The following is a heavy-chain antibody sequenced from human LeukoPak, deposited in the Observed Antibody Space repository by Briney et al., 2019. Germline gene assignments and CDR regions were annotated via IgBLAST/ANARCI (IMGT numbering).Heavy chain of an antibody. J-gene: IGHJ4*02. D-gene: IGHD6-19*01. Sequence: SETLSLTCTVSGGSVISYFGSWIRQPPGKGLEWIGYIAYSGSTNYNPSLKSRVTISVDTSKNHFSLKLSSVTAADTAVYYCARVDGSCGWYVDFDYWGQGTLVTVSS. CDR1: GGSVISYF. V-gene: IGHV4-59*02. CDR2: IAYSGST. CDR3: ARVDGSCGWYVDFDY.